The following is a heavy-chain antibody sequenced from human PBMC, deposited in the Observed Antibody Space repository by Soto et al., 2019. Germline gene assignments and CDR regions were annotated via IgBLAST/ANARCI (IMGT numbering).Heavy chain of an antibody. CDR1: GFTFSSYA. J-gene: IGHJ6*02. D-gene: IGHD1-26*01. V-gene: IGHV3-23*01. CDR3: AKDGASGSYPPYYNFGMDV. CDR2: ISGSGGNA. Sequence: EVQLLESGGGLVQPGGSLRLSCAASGFTFSSYAMSWVRQAPGKWLEWVSSISGSGGNAYYADSVKGRFSISRDNSTDTLRLLMNSLRADDTAVYYCAKDGASGSYPPYYNFGMDVWGQGTTVTVSS.